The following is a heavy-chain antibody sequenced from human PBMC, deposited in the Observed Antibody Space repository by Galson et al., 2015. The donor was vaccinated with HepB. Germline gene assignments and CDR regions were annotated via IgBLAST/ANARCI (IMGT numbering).Heavy chain of an antibody. V-gene: IGHV5-51*01. CDR1: GYSFTSYW. D-gene: IGHD3-22*01. Sequence: QSGAEVKKPGESLKISCKGSGYSFTSYWIGWVRQMPGKGLEWMGIIYPCDSDTRYSPSFQGQVTISADKSISTAYLQWSSLKASDTAMYYCARQPPIEYYYDSSGYYDYWGQGTLVTVSS. CDR3: ARQPPIEYYYDSSGYYDY. CDR2: IYPCDSDT. J-gene: IGHJ4*02.